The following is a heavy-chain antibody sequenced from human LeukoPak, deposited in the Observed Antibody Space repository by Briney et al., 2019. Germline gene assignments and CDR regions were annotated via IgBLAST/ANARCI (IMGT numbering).Heavy chain of an antibody. CDR1: GFTFSSYA. D-gene: IGHD3-9*01. CDR3: AKSSRYDILTGYYRSFDY. Sequence: GGSLRLSCAASGFTFSSYAMSWVRQAPGKGLEWVSAVSGSGGSTYYADSVKGRFTISRDNSKNTLYLQMNSLRAEDTAVYYCAKSSRYDILTGYYRSFDYWGQGTLVTVSS. V-gene: IGHV3-23*01. CDR2: VSGSGGST. J-gene: IGHJ4*02.